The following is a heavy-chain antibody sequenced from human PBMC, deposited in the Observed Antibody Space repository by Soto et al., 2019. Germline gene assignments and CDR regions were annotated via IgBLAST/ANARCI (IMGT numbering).Heavy chain of an antibody. Sequence: ESLKISCKGSGYNFASHWIGWVRQMPGKGLEWMGIILPGDSYTTYSPSFQGQVTVSADQSISTVYLQWSSLKASDTAMYYCATLAGTGSYRDLYFDNWGQGTPVTVYS. J-gene: IGHJ4*02. CDR2: ILPGDSYT. V-gene: IGHV5-51*01. D-gene: IGHD1-26*01. CDR1: GYNFASHW. CDR3: ATLAGTGSYRDLYFDN.